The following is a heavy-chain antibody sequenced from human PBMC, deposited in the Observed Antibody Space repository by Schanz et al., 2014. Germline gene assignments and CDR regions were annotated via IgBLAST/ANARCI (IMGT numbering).Heavy chain of an antibody. CDR3: ARVHIATYHYNSPGAFDI. D-gene: IGHD3-10*01. CDR1: GYIFGSHG. Sequence: QLMQSGSEVRKPGASVKVSCKASGYIFGSHGMTWVRQAPGQGPELMGWINAHTGNTQYAQKCQVRVNMTRDTVTTTVHLELTRLRTDDTTIYYCARVHIATYHYNSPGAFDIWGRGTRITVSS. V-gene: IGHV1-18*01. CDR2: INAHTGNT. J-gene: IGHJ3*02.